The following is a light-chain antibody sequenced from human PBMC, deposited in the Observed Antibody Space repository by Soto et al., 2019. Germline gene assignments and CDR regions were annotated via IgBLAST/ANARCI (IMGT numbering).Light chain of an antibody. V-gene: IGKV1-39*01. CDR3: QQSYSTLWT. CDR2: GAS. CDR1: QSIASY. Sequence: DIQMTQSPSSLSASVGDRVTITCRASQSIASYLNWYQQKPGKAPKQMIYGASILQSGVPSRFSGSGSGTDFTLTISSLHPEDAATYYCQQSYSTLWTFGQGTKGEIK. J-gene: IGKJ1*01.